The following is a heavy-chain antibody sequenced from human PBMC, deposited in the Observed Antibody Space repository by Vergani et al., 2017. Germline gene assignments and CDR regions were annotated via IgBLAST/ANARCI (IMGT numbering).Heavy chain of an antibody. D-gene: IGHD2-21*01. Sequence: EVQLVESGGGLIQPGGSLRLSCAASGFTVSSNYMSWVRQAPGKGLGWVSVIYSGGSTYYADSVKGRFTISRDNSKNTLYLQMNSLRAEDTAVYYCARSRQGLRWAFDIWGQGTLVTVSS. CDR1: GFTVSSNY. V-gene: IGHV3-53*01. CDR3: ARSRQGLRWAFDI. CDR2: IYSGGST. J-gene: IGHJ3*02.